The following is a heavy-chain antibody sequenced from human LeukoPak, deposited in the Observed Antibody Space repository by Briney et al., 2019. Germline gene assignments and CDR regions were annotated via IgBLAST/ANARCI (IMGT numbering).Heavy chain of an antibody. V-gene: IGHV3-23*01. Sequence: TGGSLRLSCAASGITFSSYGMSWVRQAPGKGLEWVSSISSTGGTTYYADSVKGRFTISRDNAKNSLYLQMNSLRAEDTAVYYCARGAAAASYDYWGQGTLVTVSS. D-gene: IGHD6-13*01. CDR2: ISSTGGTT. J-gene: IGHJ4*02. CDR3: ARGAAAASYDY. CDR1: GITFSSYG.